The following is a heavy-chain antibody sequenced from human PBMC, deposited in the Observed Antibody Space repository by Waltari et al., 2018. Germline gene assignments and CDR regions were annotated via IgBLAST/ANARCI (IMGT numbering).Heavy chain of an antibody. CDR1: GFTFGDYW. D-gene: IGHD5-18*01. V-gene: IGHV3-74*01. J-gene: IGHJ4*02. Sequence: EVQLVESGGGLVQPGGSLRLSCAASGFTFGDYWKPGVRQPPGKGLEWVSRINIDGGYISYTDSVKGRFTISRDNAKNTLFLQLNSLRAEDTAVYYCARKGGRGYPYGPFYYDHWGQGTLVTVSP. CDR3: ARKGGRGYPYGPFYYDH. CDR2: INIDGGYI.